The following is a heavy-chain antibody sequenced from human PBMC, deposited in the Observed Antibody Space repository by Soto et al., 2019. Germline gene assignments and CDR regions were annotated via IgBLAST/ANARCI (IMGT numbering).Heavy chain of an antibody. CDR2: ISAYNGNT. CDR1: GYTFTSYG. Sequence: ASVKVSCKASGYTFTSYGISWVRQAPGEGLEWMGWISAYNGNTNYAQKLQGRVTMTTDTSTSTAYMELRRLRSDDTAVYYCARDATTIFGVVTKGPRRSERWGKGTMVTAS. V-gene: IGHV1-18*01. D-gene: IGHD3-3*01. J-gene: IGHJ4*02. CDR3: ARDATTIFGVVTKGPRRSER.